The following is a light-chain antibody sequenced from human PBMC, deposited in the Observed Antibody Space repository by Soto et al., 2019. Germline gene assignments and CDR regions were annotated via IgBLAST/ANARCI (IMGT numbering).Light chain of an antibody. J-gene: IGKJ1*01. CDR3: QEYNSDSWT. CDR1: QNVRTF. Sequence: EIVLTQSPVTLSLSPGERATLSCRASQNVRTFLDWYQQKPGQAPRLLIYGASNRATGIPARFSGSGSGTDFTLTISSLQPDDFGTYYCQEYNSDSWTFGQGTKVDIK. V-gene: IGKV3-11*01. CDR2: GAS.